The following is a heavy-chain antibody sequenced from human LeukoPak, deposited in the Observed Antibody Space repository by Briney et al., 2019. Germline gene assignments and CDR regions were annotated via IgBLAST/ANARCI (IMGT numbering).Heavy chain of an antibody. CDR2: MYYTRST. J-gene: IGHJ2*01. V-gene: IGHV4-61*01. CDR3: ARVAVTTYWYFYL. D-gene: IGHD4-17*01. CDR1: AASVSSGNSV. Sequence: WESLSLACTVSAASVSSGNSVWAWIRRPPGNGLEWRAYMYYTRSTNYNPSLKSPSTITVDTSKNKFSLKLSSVTAADTAVYYCARVAVTTYWYFYLWGRGTLVTVSS.